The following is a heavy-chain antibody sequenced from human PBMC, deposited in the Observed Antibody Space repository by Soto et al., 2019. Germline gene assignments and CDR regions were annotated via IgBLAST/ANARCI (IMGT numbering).Heavy chain of an antibody. CDR1: GYTFTSYD. Sequence: AAVKVSCKASGYTFTSYDINWVRQATGQGREWMGWMNPNSGNTGYAQKFQGRVTMTRNTSISTAYMELSSLRSEDTAVYYCARGREMTVVVIPTDAFDIWGQGTMVTVSS. CDR3: ARGREMTVVVIPTDAFDI. CDR2: MNPNSGNT. J-gene: IGHJ3*02. D-gene: IGHD3-22*01. V-gene: IGHV1-8*01.